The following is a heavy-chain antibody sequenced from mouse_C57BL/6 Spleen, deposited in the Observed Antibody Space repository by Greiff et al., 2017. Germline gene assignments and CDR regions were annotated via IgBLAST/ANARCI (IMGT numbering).Heavy chain of an antibody. V-gene: IGHV2-2*01. CDR2: IWSGGST. J-gene: IGHJ4*01. CDR1: GFSLTSYG. CDR3: ARRGDYGAMDY. Sequence: VLLVESGPGLAQPSQSLSITCTVSGFSLTSYGVHWVRQSPGKGLEWLGVIWSGGSTDYNAAFISRLSISEDNTKSQVFFIMNSLHADDAAIYCCARRGDYGAMDYWGQGTSVTVSS. D-gene: IGHD2-4*01.